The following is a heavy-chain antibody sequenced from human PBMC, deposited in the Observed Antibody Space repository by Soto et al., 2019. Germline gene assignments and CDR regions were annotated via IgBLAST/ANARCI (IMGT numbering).Heavy chain of an antibody. D-gene: IGHD3-16*01. CDR1: GGTFGSNA. J-gene: IGHJ3*02. V-gene: IGHV1-69*12. Sequence: QVQLVQSGAEVRRPGSSVKVSCKASGGTFGSNAISWVRQAPGQGLEWMGGIIPIFGTTNNAQKFQGRVTITADESTNTAYMVLSSLRSEDTAIYYCAREGYTFGPGAVSGAFDIWGPGTVVTVSS. CDR2: IIPIFGTT. CDR3: AREGYTFGPGAVSGAFDI.